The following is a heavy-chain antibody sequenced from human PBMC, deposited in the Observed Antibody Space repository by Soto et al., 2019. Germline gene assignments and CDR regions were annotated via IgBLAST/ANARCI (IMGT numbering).Heavy chain of an antibody. V-gene: IGHV1-18*01. CDR2: ISAYNGNT. J-gene: IGHJ4*02. Sequence: ASVKVSCKASGYAFTSYGISWVRQAPGQGLEWMGWISAYNGNTNYAQKLQGRVTMTTDTSTSTAYMELRSLRSDDTAVYYCAREPYCSGGSCYSRGVFDYWGQGTRVTVSS. CDR1: GYAFTSYG. CDR3: AREPYCSGGSCYSRGVFDY. D-gene: IGHD2-15*01.